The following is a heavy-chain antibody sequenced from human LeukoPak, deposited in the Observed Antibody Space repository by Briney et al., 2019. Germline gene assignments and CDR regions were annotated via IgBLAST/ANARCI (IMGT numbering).Heavy chain of an antibody. Sequence: GESLKISCQGSGYSFADYWIGLVPQMPGKGLDWMGIIYPGDSDNRYSPSFQGQVTISADKSIRTAYLQWSSLKASDTAMYSCASTQTEYYYYYGMDVWGQGTSVTVSS. CDR1: GYSFADYW. CDR2: IYPGDSDN. V-gene: IGHV5-51*01. D-gene: IGHD1-1*01. J-gene: IGHJ6*02. CDR3: ASTQTEYYYYYGMDV.